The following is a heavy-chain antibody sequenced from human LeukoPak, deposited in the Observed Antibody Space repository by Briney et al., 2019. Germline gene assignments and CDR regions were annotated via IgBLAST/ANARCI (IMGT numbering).Heavy chain of an antibody. D-gene: IGHD2-15*01. J-gene: IGHJ4*02. Sequence: GGSLRLSCAASGFTFSSYSMNWVRQAPGKGLEWVSSISSSSYIYYADSVKGRFTISRDNAKNSLYLQMNSLRAEDTAVYYCARGEVVAATPADYWGQGTLVTVSS. CDR3: ARGEVVAATPADY. V-gene: IGHV3-21*01. CDR2: ISSSSYI. CDR1: GFTFSSYS.